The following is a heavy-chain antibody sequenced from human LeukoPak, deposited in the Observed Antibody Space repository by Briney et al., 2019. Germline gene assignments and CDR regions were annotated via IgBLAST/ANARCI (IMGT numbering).Heavy chain of an antibody. CDR1: GFTFSTYA. V-gene: IGHV3-23*01. CDR3: AKDSSSYDWGYMDV. CDR2: IGGSDGRT. D-gene: IGHD3-22*01. Sequence: GSLRLSCAASGFTFSTYAMSWVRQAPGKGLEWVSLIGGSDGRTRYADSVKGRFTISRDNSKNTLYLEMNSLRAEDTAVYYCAKDSSSYDWGYMDVWGKGTTVTISS. J-gene: IGHJ6*03.